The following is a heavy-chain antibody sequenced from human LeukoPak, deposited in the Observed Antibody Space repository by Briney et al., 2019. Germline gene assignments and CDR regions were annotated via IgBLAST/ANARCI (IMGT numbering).Heavy chain of an antibody. D-gene: IGHD4/OR15-4a*01. CDR3: AMVQGYFQH. V-gene: IGHV5-51*01. CDR2: IYPGDSDT. J-gene: IGHJ1*01. Sequence: GESLKISCKGSGYSFTSYWIGRVRQMPGKGLEWMGIIYPGDSDTRYSPSFQGQVIFSVDRSISTAYLQWSSLKASDTAMYYCAMVQGYFQHWGQGTLVTVSS. CDR1: GYSFTSYW.